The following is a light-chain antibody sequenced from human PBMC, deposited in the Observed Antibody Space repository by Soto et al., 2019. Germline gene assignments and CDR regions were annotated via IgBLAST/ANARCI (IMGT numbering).Light chain of an antibody. V-gene: IGKV1-16*02. CDR3: QQSNSYPYT. Sequence: DIQMPQSPSSLSASVGDTLTITCRASRDISNSLSWFQQKPGKAPKSLIYKASNLHSGGPAKFGGSGSGTAFPLTVSSLQPEDFAPSYCQQSNSYPYTFVQGTTLEIK. J-gene: IGKJ2*01. CDR1: RDISNS. CDR2: KAS.